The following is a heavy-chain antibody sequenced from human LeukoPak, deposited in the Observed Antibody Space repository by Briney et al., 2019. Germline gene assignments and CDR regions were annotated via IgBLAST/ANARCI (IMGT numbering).Heavy chain of an antibody. V-gene: IGHV1-69*06. D-gene: IGHD2-15*01. J-gene: IGHJ6*04. Sequence: ASVKVSCKASGGTFSSYAISWVRQAPGQGLEWMGGIIPIFGTASYAQKFQGRVTITADKSTSTAYMELSSLRSEDTAVYYCARSPCSGGSCYSGVSYYYYGMDVWGKGTTVTVSS. CDR2: IIPIFGTA. CDR1: GGTFSSYA. CDR3: ARSPCSGGSCYSGVSYYYYGMDV.